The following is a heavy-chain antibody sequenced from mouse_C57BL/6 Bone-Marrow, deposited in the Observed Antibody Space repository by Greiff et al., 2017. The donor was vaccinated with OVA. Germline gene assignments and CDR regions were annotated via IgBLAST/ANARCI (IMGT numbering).Heavy chain of an antibody. CDR1: GYTFTSYW. Sequence: QVQLQQPGAELVKPGASVKLSCKASGYTFTSYWMQWVKQRPGQGLEWIGEIDPSDSYTNYNQKFKGKATLTVDTSSSTAYMQLSSLTSEDSAVYYGASEGYYSYWYFKVWGTGNAITVTA. J-gene: IGHJ1*03. CDR3: ASEGYYSYWYFKV. CDR2: IDPSDSYT. V-gene: IGHV1-50*01. D-gene: IGHD2-3*01.